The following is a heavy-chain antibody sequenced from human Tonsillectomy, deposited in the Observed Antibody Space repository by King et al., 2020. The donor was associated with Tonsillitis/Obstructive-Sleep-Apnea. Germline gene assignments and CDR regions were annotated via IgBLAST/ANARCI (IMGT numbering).Heavy chain of an antibody. D-gene: IGHD3-22*01. CDR3: ATGIYDSSGYYPIHFDY. J-gene: IGHJ4*02. CDR2: ISSSSSYT. CDR1: GFTFSDYY. Sequence: VQLVESGGGLVKPGGSLRLSCAASGFTFSDYYMSWISQAPGKGLEWVSYISSSSSYTNYADSVKGRFTISRDNAKNSLYLQMNSLRAEDTAVYYCATGIYDSSGYYPIHFDYWGQGTLVTVSS. V-gene: IGHV3-11*05.